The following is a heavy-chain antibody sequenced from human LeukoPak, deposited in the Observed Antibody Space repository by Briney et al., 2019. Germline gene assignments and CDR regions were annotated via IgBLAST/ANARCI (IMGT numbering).Heavy chain of an antibody. CDR1: GGTFNNYA. CDR2: IIPTLGLS. V-gene: IGHV1-69*04. D-gene: IGHD3-9*01. CDR3: ARDYDILTGYLAH. J-gene: IGHJ4*02. Sequence: SVKVSCKVSGGTFNNYAISWVRQAPGQGLEWMGRIIPTLGLSHYAPKFQGTVTITADKSTRTAYMEVSSLRSEDTAVYYCARDYDILTGYLAHWGQGTLVTVSS.